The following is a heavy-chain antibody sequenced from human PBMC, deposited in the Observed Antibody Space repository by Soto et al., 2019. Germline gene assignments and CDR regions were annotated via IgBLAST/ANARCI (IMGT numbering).Heavy chain of an antibody. V-gene: IGHV4-39*01. Sequence: SETLSLTCTVSGASVSSSTYSWGWIRQSPGQGLEWIGTIYSSENTYYNPSLLSRVTISVDTSKNESSLKLSSVTAADTAVYYCARLNGYCISTNCHGYYGMDVWGQGTTVTV. CDR3: ARLNGYCISTNCHGYYGMDV. J-gene: IGHJ6*02. CDR1: GASVSSSTYS. CDR2: IYSSENT. D-gene: IGHD2-2*03.